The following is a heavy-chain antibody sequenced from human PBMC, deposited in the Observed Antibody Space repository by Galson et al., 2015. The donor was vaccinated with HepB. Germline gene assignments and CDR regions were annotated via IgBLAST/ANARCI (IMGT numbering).Heavy chain of an antibody. D-gene: IGHD3-10*01. Sequence: SVKVSCKASGYTFTSYYMHWVRQAPGQGLEWMGIINPSGGTTNYAQKLQGRVTMTRDTSTSTVYMELSSLRSEDTAVYYCARRSYDSGRESTYYFDYWGQGTLVTVSS. J-gene: IGHJ4*02. CDR2: INPSGGTT. CDR3: ARRSYDSGRESTYYFDY. CDR1: GYTFTSYY. V-gene: IGHV1-46*04.